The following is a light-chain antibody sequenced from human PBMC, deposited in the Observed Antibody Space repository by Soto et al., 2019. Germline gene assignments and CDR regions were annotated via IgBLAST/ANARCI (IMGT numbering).Light chain of an antibody. CDR1: QSISSW. Sequence: DIQMTQSPSTLSASVGDRVTITCRASQSISSWLAWYQQKPGKAPKLLIYKASSLESGVPSRFSGSGSGTEFTLTISSLQPDDFATYYCQQYNSYSGFGGGNKVEIK. J-gene: IGKJ4*02. CDR3: QQYNSYSG. CDR2: KAS. V-gene: IGKV1-5*03.